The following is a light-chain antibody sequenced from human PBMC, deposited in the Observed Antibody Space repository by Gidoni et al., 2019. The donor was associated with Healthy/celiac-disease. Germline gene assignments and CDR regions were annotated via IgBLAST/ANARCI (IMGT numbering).Light chain of an antibody. V-gene: IGKV1-33*01. CDR2: DAS. J-gene: IGKJ4*01. CDR1: QYIRNY. CDR3: QQYDNLPLT. Sequence: DIQMTQSPSSLSASVGDRVTLTCQASQYIRNYLNWYQQKPGKAPKLLIYDASNLETGVPSRFSGSGSGTDFTFTISSLQPEDIATYYCQQYDNLPLTFXGXTKVEIK.